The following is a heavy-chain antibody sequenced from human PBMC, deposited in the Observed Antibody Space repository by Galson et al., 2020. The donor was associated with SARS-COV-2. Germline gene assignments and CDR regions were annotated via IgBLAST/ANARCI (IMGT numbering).Heavy chain of an antibody. D-gene: IGHD1-1*01. CDR2: IRSSSGTI. CDR3: ARERLEY. J-gene: IGHJ4*02. V-gene: IGHV3-48*04. CDR1: GFTFSSYT. Sequence: GGSLRLSCAASGFTFSSYTMNWVRQAPVKGLELVAYIRSSSGTIYYADSVKGRFTISRDNAKNSLYLHLNSLRVEDTAVYYCARERLEYWGQGTLVTVAS.